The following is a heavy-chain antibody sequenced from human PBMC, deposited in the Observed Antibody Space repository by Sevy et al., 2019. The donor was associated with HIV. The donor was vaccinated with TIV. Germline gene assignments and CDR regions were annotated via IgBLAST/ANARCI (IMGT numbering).Heavy chain of an antibody. V-gene: IGHV4-38-2*02. CDR2: IYHSGGS. CDR3: ARDLGSGGNSDY. CDR1: GYSISSGYH. Sequence: SETLSLTCAVSGYSISSGYHWGWFRQPPGKGLEWHASIYHSGGSSYNPSLKSRLTISLDGPNNQFSLKLASLTAADTAVYYCARDLGSGGNSDYWGQGTLVTVSS. D-gene: IGHD2-21*01. J-gene: IGHJ4*02.